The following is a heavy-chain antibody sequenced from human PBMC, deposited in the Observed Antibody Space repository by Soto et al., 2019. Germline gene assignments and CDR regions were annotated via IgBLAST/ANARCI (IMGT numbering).Heavy chain of an antibody. CDR3: ARVRIAAADPTLYYFDY. V-gene: IGHV4-28*03. D-gene: IGHD6-13*01. J-gene: IGHJ4*02. Sequence: QVQLQESGPGLVKPSDTLSLTCAVSGYSISSSNWWGWIRQPPGKGLEWIGYIYYSGSTYYNPSLKRRVTMSVDTAKNQFSLKLSSVPAVDTAVYYCARVRIAAADPTLYYFDYWGQGTLVTVSS. CDR2: IYYSGST. CDR1: GYSISSSNW.